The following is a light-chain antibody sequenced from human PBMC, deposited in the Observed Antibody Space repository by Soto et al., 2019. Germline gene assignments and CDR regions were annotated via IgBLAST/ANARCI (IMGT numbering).Light chain of an antibody. CDR2: EVS. CDR1: SSDVGGSKF. V-gene: IGLV2-14*01. J-gene: IGLJ2*01. Sequence: QSALTQPASVSGSPGQSITISCIGTSSDVGGSKFVSWYQQHPGKAPKLMIYEVSNRPSGVSNRFSGSKSGNTASLTISGLQAEDEADYYCSSYTSSSTLVFGGGTKLTVL. CDR3: SSYTSSSTLV.